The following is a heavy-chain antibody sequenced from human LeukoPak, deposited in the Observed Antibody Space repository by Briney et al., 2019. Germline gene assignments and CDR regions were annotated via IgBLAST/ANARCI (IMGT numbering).Heavy chain of an antibody. D-gene: IGHD3-9*01. Sequence: GGSLRLSCAASGFTFSSYWMSWVRQAPGKGLEWVANINQDGSEKYDVDSVKGRFTVSRDNAKNTLYLQMNTLRVDDTAVYYCTRDLMDYDVSTGLHHYYMDVWGQGTTVTVSS. CDR1: GFTFSSYW. CDR2: INQDGSEK. CDR3: TRDLMDYDVSTGLHHYYMDV. J-gene: IGHJ6*02. V-gene: IGHV3-7*01.